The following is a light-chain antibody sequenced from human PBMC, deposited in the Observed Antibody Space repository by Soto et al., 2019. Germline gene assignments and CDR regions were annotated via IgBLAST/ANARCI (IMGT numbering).Light chain of an antibody. CDR1: QSVSSY. J-gene: IGKJ1*01. CDR2: GAS. CDR3: QQDGSSRWT. V-gene: IGKV3-20*01. Sequence: ETASTQSSATVSLSPGERATLSCMASQSVSSYLAWYQQKPGQAPRLLIYGASSRATGIPDRFSGSGSGTDFTLTIIRLEPEDFAVYYCQQDGSSRWTFGQGTKVDIK.